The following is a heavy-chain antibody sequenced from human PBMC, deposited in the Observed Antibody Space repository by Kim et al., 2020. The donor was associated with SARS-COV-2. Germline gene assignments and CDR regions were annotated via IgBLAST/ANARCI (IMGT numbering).Heavy chain of an antibody. CDR2: ISDSGTS. D-gene: IGHD3-16*02. Sequence: SETLSLTCTVSGASISSGNYYWNWIRQLPGKGLEWIGYISDSGTSKYSPSLKSRITMSVDTSKNQFFLKLSSVTAADTAVYYCATVYDYIWGSYRPGLQGYFYDNWGSGTLVTVSS. CDR1: GASISSGNYY. J-gene: IGHJ4*02. CDR3: ATVYDYIWGSYRPGLQGYFYDN. V-gene: IGHV4-31*03.